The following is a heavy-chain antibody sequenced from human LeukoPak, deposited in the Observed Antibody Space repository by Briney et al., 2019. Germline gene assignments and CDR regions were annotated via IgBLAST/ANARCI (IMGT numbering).Heavy chain of an antibody. D-gene: IGHD2-15*01. CDR1: GGTFSSYA. V-gene: IGHV1-69*13. CDR3: ASQYDYRSGGSCYWPIDY. Sequence: SVKVSCKASGGTFSSYAISWVRQAPGQGLEWMGGIIPIFGTANYAQKFQGRVTITADESTSTAYMELSSLRSEDTAVYYCASQYDYRSGGSCYWPIDYWGQGTLVTVSS. J-gene: IGHJ4*02. CDR2: IIPIFGTA.